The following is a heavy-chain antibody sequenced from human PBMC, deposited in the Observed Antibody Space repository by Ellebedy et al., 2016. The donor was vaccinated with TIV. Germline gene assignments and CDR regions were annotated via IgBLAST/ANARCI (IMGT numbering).Heavy chain of an antibody. J-gene: IGHJ4*02. D-gene: IGHD1-1*01. CDR1: GFPFSSYA. V-gene: IGHV3-23*01. Sequence: GESLKIPCAAPGFPFSSYAMSWVRQAPGKGLEWVSTLSFSGGSTFYADSVKGRFTISRDNSKNTLYLQMSSLRAEDTAVYYCAKQSLAGPSSCFDYWGQGTLVTVSS. CDR2: LSFSGGST. CDR3: AKQSLAGPSSCFDY.